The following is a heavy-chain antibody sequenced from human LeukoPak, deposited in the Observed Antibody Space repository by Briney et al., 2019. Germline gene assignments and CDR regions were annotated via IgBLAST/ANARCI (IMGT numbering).Heavy chain of an antibody. V-gene: IGHV3-74*01. J-gene: IGHJ4*02. Sequence: GGSLRLSCAASGFTFSSYWMHWVRQAPGKGLVWVSRINSDGSSTSYADSMKGRFTISRDNSKNTLYLQMNSLRVEDTAVYYCAREGDYDSSGYYPYWGQGTLVTVSS. D-gene: IGHD3-22*01. CDR2: INSDGSST. CDR3: AREGDYDSSGYYPY. CDR1: GFTFSSYW.